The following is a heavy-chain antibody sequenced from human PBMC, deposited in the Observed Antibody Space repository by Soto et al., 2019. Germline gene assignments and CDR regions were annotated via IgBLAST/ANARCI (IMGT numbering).Heavy chain of an antibody. J-gene: IGHJ3*02. D-gene: IGHD3-3*01. CDR1: GYTFTSYG. V-gene: IGHV1-18*01. CDR3: ARANDFWSGYLGDAFDI. Sequence: ALVKVSCKASGYTFTSYGISWVRQAPGQGLEWMGWISAYNGNTNYAQKLQGRVTMTTDTSTSTAYMELRSLRSDDTAVYYCARANDFWSGYLGDAFDIWGQGTMVTVSS. CDR2: ISAYNGNT.